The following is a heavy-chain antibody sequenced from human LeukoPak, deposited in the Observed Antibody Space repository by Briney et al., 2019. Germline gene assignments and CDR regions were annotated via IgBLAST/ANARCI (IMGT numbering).Heavy chain of an antibody. Sequence: GGSLRLSCEASGFTFSHFGMHWVRQAPGKGLEWVAVIWSDATNQYYADSVKGRFTISRDNTKNTLYLQMNSLRVEDTAVYYCARAHAVAGTNWFDPWGQGTLVTVSS. CDR1: GFTFSHFG. V-gene: IGHV3-33*01. D-gene: IGHD6-19*01. CDR2: IWSDATNQ. J-gene: IGHJ5*02. CDR3: ARAHAVAGTNWFDP.